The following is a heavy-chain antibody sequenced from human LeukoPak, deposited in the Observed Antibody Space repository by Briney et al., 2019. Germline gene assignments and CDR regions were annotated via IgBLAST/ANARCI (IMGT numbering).Heavy chain of an antibody. D-gene: IGHD3-22*01. J-gene: IGHJ4*02. V-gene: IGHV4-59*01. CDR2: IYYSGST. CDR3: AGERDYYYHSSGHFDY. Sequence: SETLSLTCTVSGGSISSYYWSWIRQPPGKGLEWIGYIYYSGSTNYNPSLKSRVTISVDTSKNQFSLKLSSVTAADTAVYYCAGERDYYYHSSGHFDYWGQGTLVTVSS. CDR1: GGSISSYY.